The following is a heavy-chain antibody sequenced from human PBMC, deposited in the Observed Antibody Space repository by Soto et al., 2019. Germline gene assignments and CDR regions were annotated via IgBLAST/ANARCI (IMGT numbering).Heavy chain of an antibody. D-gene: IGHD2-2*01. V-gene: IGHV4-34*01. CDR1: GGSFSGYY. Sequence: PSETLSLTCAVYGGSFSGYYWSWIRQPPGKGLEWIGEINHSGSTNYNPSLKSRVTISVDTSKNQFSLKLSSVTAADTAVYYCAASIVVVPYGMDVWGQGTTVTVSS. CDR2: INHSGST. CDR3: AASIVVVPYGMDV. J-gene: IGHJ6*02.